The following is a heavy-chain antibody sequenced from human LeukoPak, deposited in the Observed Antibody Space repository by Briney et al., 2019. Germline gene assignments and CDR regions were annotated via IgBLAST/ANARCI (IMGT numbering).Heavy chain of an antibody. D-gene: IGHD6-6*01. V-gene: IGHV3-9*01. CDR3: AKDRDYSSSGASVDY. CDR1: GFIFDDYA. CDR2: ISWNSGSI. Sequence: GGSLRLSCAASGFIFDDYAMHWVRQAPGKGLEWVSGISWNSGSIGYADSVKGRFTIPRDNAKNSLYLQMNSLRAEDTALYYCAKDRDYSSSGASVDYWGQGTLVTVSS. J-gene: IGHJ4*02.